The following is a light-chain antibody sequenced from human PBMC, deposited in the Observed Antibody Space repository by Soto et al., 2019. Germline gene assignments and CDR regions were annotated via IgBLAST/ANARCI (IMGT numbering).Light chain of an antibody. CDR1: QSVSSY. J-gene: IGKJ5*01. CDR2: DAS. Sequence: ELVLTESRATLSPSPGERATLSCRASQSVSSYLAWYQQKPGQAPRLLIYDASNRATGIPARFSGSGSGTDFTLTISSLEPEDFAVYYCQQRSNWPITFGQGTRLEIK. V-gene: IGKV3-11*01. CDR3: QQRSNWPIT.